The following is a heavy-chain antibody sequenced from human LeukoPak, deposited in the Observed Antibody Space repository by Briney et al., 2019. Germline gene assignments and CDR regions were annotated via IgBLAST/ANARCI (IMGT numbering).Heavy chain of an antibody. J-gene: IGHJ5*02. CDR3: ARARSGIAGFDP. Sequence: SETLSLTCTVSGYSISSGYYWGWIRQPPGKGLEWIGSIYHSGSTYYNPSLKSRVTKSVDTSENQFSLKLSSVTAADTAVYYCARARSGIAGFDPWGQGTLVTVSS. CDR2: IYHSGST. V-gene: IGHV4-38-2*02. CDR1: GYSISSGYY. D-gene: IGHD6-13*01.